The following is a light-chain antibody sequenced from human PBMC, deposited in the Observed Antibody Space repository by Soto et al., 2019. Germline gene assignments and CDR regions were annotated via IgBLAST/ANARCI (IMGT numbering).Light chain of an antibody. V-gene: IGKV1-9*01. J-gene: IGKJ4*01. CDR2: AAS. CDR3: HQLNNYPLT. CDR1: QAIGSY. Sequence: DIQLTQSPSFLSASVGDRVSITCRASQAIGSYLAWYQQKPGKAPNLLIYAASTLQSGVPSRFSGSGSGTDFTLTISSLQPEDFATYYCHQLNNYPLTFGGGTKVEIK.